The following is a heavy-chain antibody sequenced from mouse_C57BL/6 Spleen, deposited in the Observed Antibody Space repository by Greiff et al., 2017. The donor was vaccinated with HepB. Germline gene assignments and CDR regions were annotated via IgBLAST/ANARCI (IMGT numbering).Heavy chain of an antibody. D-gene: IGHD2-10*02. J-gene: IGHJ4*01. V-gene: IGHV2-5*01. Sequence: QVQLKESGPGLVQPSQSLSITCTVSGFSLTSYGVHWVRQSPGKGLEWLGVIWRGGSTDYNAAFMSRLSITKDNSKSQVFLKMNSLQADDTAIYYCAKSRMGSYAMDYWGQGTSVTVSS. CDR2: IWRGGST. CDR3: AKSRMGSYAMDY. CDR1: GFSLTSYG.